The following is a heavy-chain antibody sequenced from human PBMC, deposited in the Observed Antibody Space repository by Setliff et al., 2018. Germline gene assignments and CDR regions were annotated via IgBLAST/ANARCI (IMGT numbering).Heavy chain of an antibody. CDR3: ARYLGHVAGWRYYGMDV. J-gene: IGHJ6*02. D-gene: IGHD6-19*01. CDR2: INPSSGRT. V-gene: IGHV1-46*01. CDR1: GYTFTSHY. Sequence: ASVKVSCKASGYTFTSHYMHWVRQAPGLGLEWMGTINPSSGRTSYAQKFQGRVTMTRDTSTSTVYMDMSSLRSDDTAVYYCARYLGHVAGWRYYGMDVWGQGTTVTVSS.